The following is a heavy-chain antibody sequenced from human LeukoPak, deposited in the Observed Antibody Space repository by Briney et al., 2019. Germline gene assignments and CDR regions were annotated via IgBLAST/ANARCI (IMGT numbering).Heavy chain of an antibody. V-gene: IGHV1-8*01. CDR1: GYTFTSYD. CDR2: MNPNSGNT. CDR3: ARRILWFGDDV. D-gene: IGHD3-10*01. Sequence: ASVKVSCKASGYTFTSYDINWVRQATGQGLEWMGWMNPNSGNTGYAQKVQDRVTMTRNTSISTAYMELSSLRSEDTAVYCCARRILWFGDDVWGKGTTVTISS. J-gene: IGHJ6*04.